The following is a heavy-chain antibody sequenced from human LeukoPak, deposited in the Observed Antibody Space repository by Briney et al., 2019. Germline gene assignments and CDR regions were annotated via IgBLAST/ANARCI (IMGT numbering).Heavy chain of an antibody. J-gene: IGHJ4*02. CDR3: ARDGYCSGGSCDYFDY. V-gene: IGHV1-46*01. D-gene: IGHD2-15*01. CDR1: GYTFTSYY. CDR2: INPSGGST. Sequence: ASVKVSCKASGYTFTSYYMHWVRRAPGQGLEWMGIINPSGGSTSYAQKFQGRVTMTRDMSTSTVYMELSSLRSEDTAVYYCARDGYCSGGSCDYFDYWGQGTLVTVSS.